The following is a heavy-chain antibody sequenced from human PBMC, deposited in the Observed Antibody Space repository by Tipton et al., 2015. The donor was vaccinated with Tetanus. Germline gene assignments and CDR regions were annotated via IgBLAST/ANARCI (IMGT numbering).Heavy chain of an antibody. CDR1: GGSFSNYF. J-gene: IGHJ4*02. D-gene: IGHD5-24*01. Sequence: TLSLTCAVYGGSFSNYFWRWIRQPPGKGLEWIGEISPSGNTNYNPSLKSRVTISADTSRNQFSLTLSSVTAADTAVYYCARGVTDGYNRRFDYWGQGTLVAVSP. CDR3: ARGVTDGYNRRFDY. CDR2: ISPSGNT. V-gene: IGHV4-34*01.